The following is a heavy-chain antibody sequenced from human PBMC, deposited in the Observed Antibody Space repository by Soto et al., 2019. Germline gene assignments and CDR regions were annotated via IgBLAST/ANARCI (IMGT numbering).Heavy chain of an antibody. CDR1: GESFSAHY. CDR2: ISHRGST. J-gene: IGHJ4*02. CDR3: ARAGRLGYCTNGLCPFDF. Sequence: QVQLQQWGAGLLKPSETLSLTCAVSGESFSAHYWSWIRQPPGKGLEWTGEISHRGSTNYNPSLSSRVPVSVITSQIQFLLRLTSATAAYTPAYFCARAGRLGYCTNGLCPFDFWGRGTLVSVSS. V-gene: IGHV4-34*01. D-gene: IGHD2-8*01.